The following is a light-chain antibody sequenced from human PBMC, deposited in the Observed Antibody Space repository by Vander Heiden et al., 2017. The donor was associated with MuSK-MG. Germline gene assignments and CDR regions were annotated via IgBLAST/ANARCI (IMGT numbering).Light chain of an antibody. V-gene: IGLV2-14*03. J-gene: IGLJ2*01. CDR3: SAEKSSSPVV. CDR2: DVS. CDR1: SSDFGGYNY. Sequence: ITISCTGTSSDFGGYNYVSWYQPHPGNAPKLMIYDVSNRPSGVSNLFSGSKSGNPASLTISGLQAEDEADYYGSAEKSSSPVVFGGGTKRTVL.